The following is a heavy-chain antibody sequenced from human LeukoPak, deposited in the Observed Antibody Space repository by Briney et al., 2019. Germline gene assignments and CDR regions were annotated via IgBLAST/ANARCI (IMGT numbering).Heavy chain of an antibody. Sequence: PGGSLRLSCAASGFTVSSNYMSWVRQAPGKGLEWVSVIYSGGSTYYADSVKGRFTISRDNSKNTLYLQMNSLRAEDTAVYYCARETPRSYYYYYMDVWGKGTTVTVPS. CDR3: ARETPRSYYYYYMDV. J-gene: IGHJ6*03. V-gene: IGHV3-53*01. CDR1: GFTVSSNY. CDR2: IYSGGST.